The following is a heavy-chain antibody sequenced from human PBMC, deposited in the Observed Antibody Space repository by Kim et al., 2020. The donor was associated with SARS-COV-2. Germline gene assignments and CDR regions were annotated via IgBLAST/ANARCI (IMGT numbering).Heavy chain of an antibody. V-gene: IGHV1-69*04. Sequence: SVKVSCKASGGTFSSYAISWVRQAPGQGLEWMGRIIPIFGIANYAQKFQGRVTITADKSTSTAYMELSSLRSEDTAVYYCAREYSSGWTNDAFDIWGQGTMVTVSS. CDR1: GGTFSSYA. CDR3: AREYSSGWTNDAFDI. D-gene: IGHD6-19*01. J-gene: IGHJ3*02. CDR2: IIPIFGIA.